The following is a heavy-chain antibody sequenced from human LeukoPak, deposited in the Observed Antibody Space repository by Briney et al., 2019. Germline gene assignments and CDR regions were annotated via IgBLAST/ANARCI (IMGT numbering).Heavy chain of an antibody. Sequence: GGSLRLSCAASGFTFSSYAMSWVRQAPGKGLEWVSVISASGGSTYHADSVKGRFTISRDNSKNTLYLQMNSLRAEDSAVYYCAKGSHYYDSSGYYTHWGQGTLVTVSS. V-gene: IGHV3-23*01. CDR2: ISASGGST. D-gene: IGHD3-22*01. CDR1: GFTFSSYA. CDR3: AKGSHYYDSSGYYTH. J-gene: IGHJ4*02.